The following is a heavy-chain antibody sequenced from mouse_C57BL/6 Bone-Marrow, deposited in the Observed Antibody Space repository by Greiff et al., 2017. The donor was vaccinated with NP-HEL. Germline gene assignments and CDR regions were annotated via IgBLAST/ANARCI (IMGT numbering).Heavy chain of an antibody. CDR1: GYTFTSYW. CDR2: IDPSDSYT. CDR3: ARYSNYWYFDV. Sequence: QVQLQQPGAELVKPGASVKLSCKASGYTFTSYWMQWVKQRPGQGLEWIGAIDPSDSYTNYTHKFKGRATLTVDTSSITAYMQLSRLTSEESAVYYCARYSNYWYFDVWGTGTTVTVSS. D-gene: IGHD2-5*01. J-gene: IGHJ1*03. V-gene: IGHV1-50*01.